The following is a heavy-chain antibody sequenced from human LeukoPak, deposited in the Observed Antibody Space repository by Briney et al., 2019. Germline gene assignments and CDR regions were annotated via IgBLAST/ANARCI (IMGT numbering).Heavy chain of an antibody. J-gene: IGHJ5*02. CDR2: IYYSGST. CDR3: ARESSLSVVVVVAARPFDP. Sequence: SETLSLTCTVSGGSISSSSYYWGWIRQPPGKGLEWIGSIYYSGSTYYNPSLKSRVTISVDTSKNHFSLKLSSVTAAATAVYYGARESSLSVVVVVAARPFDPWGQGTLVTVSS. V-gene: IGHV4-39*07. D-gene: IGHD2-15*01. CDR1: GGSISSSSYY.